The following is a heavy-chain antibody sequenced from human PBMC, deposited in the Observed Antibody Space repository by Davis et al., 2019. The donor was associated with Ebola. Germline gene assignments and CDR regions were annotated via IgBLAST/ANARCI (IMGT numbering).Heavy chain of an antibody. D-gene: IGHD6-19*01. CDR2: IYYSGST. CDR3: ARTESSGWYRHYFGMDV. J-gene: IGHJ6*02. Sequence: SETLSLTCAVYGGSFSGYYWSWIRQPPGKGLEWIGSIYYSGSTYYSPSLKSRVTISVDTSKNQFSLKLTSVTAADAAAYYCARTESSGWYRHYFGMDVWGQGTTVAVSS. CDR1: GGSFSGYY. V-gene: IGHV4-34*01.